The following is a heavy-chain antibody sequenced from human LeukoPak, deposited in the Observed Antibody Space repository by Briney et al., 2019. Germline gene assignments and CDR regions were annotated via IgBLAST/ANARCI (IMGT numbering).Heavy chain of an antibody. CDR1: GFTFSSYG. V-gene: IGHV3-30*02. J-gene: IGHJ6*04. CDR3: AKDGAPGYCSSTSCRSMDV. D-gene: IGHD2-2*01. CDR2: IRYDGSNK. Sequence: GGSLRLSCAASGFTFSSYGMHWVRQAPGKGPEWVAFIRYDGSNKYYADSVKGRFTISRDNSKNTLYLQMNSLRAEDTAVYYCAKDGAPGYCSSTSCRSMDVWGKGTTVTVSS.